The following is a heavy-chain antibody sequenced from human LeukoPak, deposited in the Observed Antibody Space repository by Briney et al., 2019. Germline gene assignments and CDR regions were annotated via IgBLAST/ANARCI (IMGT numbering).Heavy chain of an antibody. CDR3: TRRTVTGGFDY. CDR2: IRSKANSYAT. J-gene: IGHJ4*02. CDR1: GFTFSGSA. Sequence: GGSLRLSCAASGFTFSGSAMHWVRQASGKGLEWVGRIRSKANSYATAYAASVKGRFTISRDDSKNTAYLQMNSLKTEDTAVYYCTRRTVTGGFDYWGQGTLVTVSS. D-gene: IGHD4-17*01. V-gene: IGHV3-73*01.